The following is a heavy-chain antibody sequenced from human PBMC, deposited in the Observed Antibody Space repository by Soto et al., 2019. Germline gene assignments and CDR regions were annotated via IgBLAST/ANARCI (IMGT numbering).Heavy chain of an antibody. J-gene: IGHJ6*02. D-gene: IGHD3-3*01. CDR2: IRSKANSYAT. Sequence: GGSLRLSCAASGFTLSGSAMHWVRQASGKGLEWVGRIRSKANSYATAYAASVKGRFTISRDDSKNTAYLQMNSLKTEDTAVYFCTRSGYDFWSGYPHGPHYYYYGMDVWGQGTTVTVSS. V-gene: IGHV3-73*01. CDR1: GFTLSGSA. CDR3: TRSGYDFWSGYPHGPHYYYYGMDV.